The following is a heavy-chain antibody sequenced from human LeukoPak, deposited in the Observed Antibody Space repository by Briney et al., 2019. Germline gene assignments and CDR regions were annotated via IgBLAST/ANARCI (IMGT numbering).Heavy chain of an antibody. V-gene: IGHV3-48*03. CDR1: GFTFSSYE. Sequence: GGSLRLFCEASGFTFSSYEMYWVRQAPGKGLEWVSYISGNGNTIDYADSVKGRFTLSRDNAKNSLYLQMNSLRAEDTAVYHCAREGRTSGFDYWGQGTLVTVSS. D-gene: IGHD6-6*01. J-gene: IGHJ4*02. CDR3: AREGRTSGFDY. CDR2: ISGNGNTI.